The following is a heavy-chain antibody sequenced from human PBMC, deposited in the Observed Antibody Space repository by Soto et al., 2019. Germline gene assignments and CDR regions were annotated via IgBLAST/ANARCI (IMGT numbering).Heavy chain of an antibody. D-gene: IGHD2-15*01. Sequence: XETLCLTCSVSGCSISSSNWWSWVRQPPVKGLEWIGEIYHSGSTNYNPSLKSRVTISVDKSKNQFSLKLSSVTAADTAVYYCARDGSSCSGGSCYSNWFDPWGQGTLGTVSS. V-gene: IGHV4-4*02. CDR1: GCSISSSNW. J-gene: IGHJ5*02. CDR2: IYHSGST. CDR3: ARDGSSCSGGSCYSNWFDP.